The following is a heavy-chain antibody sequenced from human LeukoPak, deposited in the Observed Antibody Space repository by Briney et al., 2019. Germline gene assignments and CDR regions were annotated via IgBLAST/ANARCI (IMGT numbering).Heavy chain of an antibody. CDR2: IYYSGST. V-gene: IGHV4-59*08. CDR1: GGSISSYY. Sequence: PSETLSLTCTVSGGSISSYYWSWIRQPPGKGLEWIGYIYYSGSTNYNPSLKSRVTISVDTSKNQFSLKLSSVTAADKAVYYCARLWGGDTYYYDSSGYYVDYWGQGTLVTVSS. CDR3: ARLWGGDTYYYDSSGYYVDY. J-gene: IGHJ4*02. D-gene: IGHD3-22*01.